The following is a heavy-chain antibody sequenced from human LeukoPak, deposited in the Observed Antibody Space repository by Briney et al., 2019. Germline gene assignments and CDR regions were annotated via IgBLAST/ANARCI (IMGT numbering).Heavy chain of an antibody. J-gene: IGHJ4*02. CDR3: AVTLGRITGTTFSDY. V-gene: IGHV1-18*01. CDR2: ISAYNGNT. Sequence: ASVKVSCKASGYTFTSYGISWVRQAPGQGLEWMGWISAYNGNTNYAQKLQGRVTMTTDTSTSTAHMELRSLRSDDTAVYYCAVTLGRITGTTFSDYWGQGTLVTVSS. D-gene: IGHD1-7*01. CDR1: GYTFTSYG.